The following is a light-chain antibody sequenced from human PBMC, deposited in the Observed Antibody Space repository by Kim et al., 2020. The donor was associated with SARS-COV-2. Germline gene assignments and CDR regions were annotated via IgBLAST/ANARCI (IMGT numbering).Light chain of an antibody. CDR1: SSDVGSYNI. J-gene: IGLJ1*01. V-gene: IGLV2-23*02. CDR3: CSYAGSSSYV. CDR2: EVS. Sequence: GQSITISCTGTSSDVGSYNIVSWYQQHPGKAPKLRIYEVSKRPSVVSNRFSGSKSGNTASLTISGLQAEDEADYYCCSYAGSSSYVFGTGTKVTVL.